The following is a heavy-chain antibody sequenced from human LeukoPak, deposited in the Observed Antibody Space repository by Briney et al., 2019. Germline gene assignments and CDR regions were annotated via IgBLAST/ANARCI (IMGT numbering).Heavy chain of an antibody. CDR3: ARGAVAGTFDY. D-gene: IGHD6-19*01. J-gene: IGHJ4*02. Sequence: SETLSLTCTVSGGSISSYYWSWIRQPPGKGLEWIGYIDYSGSTNYNPSLKSRVTISVDTSKNQFSLKLSSVTAADTAVYYCARGAVAGTFDYWSQGTLVTASS. CDR2: IDYSGST. CDR1: GGSISSYY. V-gene: IGHV4-59*01.